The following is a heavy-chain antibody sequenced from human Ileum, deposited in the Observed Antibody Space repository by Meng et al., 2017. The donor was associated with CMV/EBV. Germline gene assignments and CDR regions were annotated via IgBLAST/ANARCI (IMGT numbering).Heavy chain of an antibody. V-gene: IGHV4-34*01. J-gene: IGHJ4*02. CDR1: GWSFTGYY. CDR2: ITHSGRT. Sequence: VQLQQGGAGLLKPSETLSLTCAVFGWSFTGYYWSWFRQSPGKGLEWIGEITHSGRTSYNLSLKSRVTISVDMSKYQFSLKLTSVTAADTAIYYCARGLASGWPDYWGQGTLVTVSS. D-gene: IGHD3-10*01. CDR3: ARGLASGWPDY.